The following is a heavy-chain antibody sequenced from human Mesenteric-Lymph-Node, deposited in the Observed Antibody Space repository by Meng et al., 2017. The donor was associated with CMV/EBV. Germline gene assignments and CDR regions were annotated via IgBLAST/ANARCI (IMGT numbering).Heavy chain of an antibody. CDR2: IYHSGRT. V-gene: IGHV4-4*02. Sequence: ISSSNWWSWVPPPPGQGLESIGDIYHSGRTTYNPSLKSRVTISVDKSKNQFSLKLSSVTAADTAVYYCARVPLGYCSSTSCYGVVDYWGQGTLVTVSS. CDR3: ARVPLGYCSSTSCYGVVDY. J-gene: IGHJ4*02. D-gene: IGHD2-2*01. CDR1: ISSSNW.